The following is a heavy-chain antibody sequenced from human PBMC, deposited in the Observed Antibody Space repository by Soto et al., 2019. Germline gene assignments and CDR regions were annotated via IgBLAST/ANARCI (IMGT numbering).Heavy chain of an antibody. D-gene: IGHD3-10*02. CDR2: IYHSGST. CDR3: ASVRGGYYYAMDV. J-gene: IGHJ6*02. Sequence: QVQLQESGPGLVKPSGTLSLTCAVSGGSISSSNWWSWVRQPPGKGLEWIGEIYHSGSTNYNPSLKSRVTISVDKSKTPFSLKLSSVTAADTAVYYCASVRGGYYYAMDVWGQGTTVTVSS. V-gene: IGHV4-4*02. CDR1: GGSISSSNW.